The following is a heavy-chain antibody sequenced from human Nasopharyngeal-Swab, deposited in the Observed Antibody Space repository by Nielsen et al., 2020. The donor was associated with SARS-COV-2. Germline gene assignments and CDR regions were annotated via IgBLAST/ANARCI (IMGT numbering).Heavy chain of an antibody. V-gene: IGHV1-69*13. J-gene: IGHJ3*02. CDR1: GGTFSSYA. CDR2: IIPIFGTA. CDR3: ARDVGLALYYDILTGYSSDAFDI. Sequence: PVKVSCKASGGTFSSYAISWVRQAPGQGLEWMGGIIPIFGTANYAQKFQGRVTITADESTSTAYMELSSLRSEDTAVYYCARDVGLALYYDILTGYSSDAFDIWGQGTMVTVSS. D-gene: IGHD3-9*01.